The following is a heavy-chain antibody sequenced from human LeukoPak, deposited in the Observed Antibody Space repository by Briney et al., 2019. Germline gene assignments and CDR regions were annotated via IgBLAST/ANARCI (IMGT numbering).Heavy chain of an antibody. V-gene: IGHV3-20*04. CDR2: INWNGGGT. D-gene: IGHD1-26*01. J-gene: IGHJ6*02. CDR3: AKHMRATNTYSFFGLDV. Sequence: GGSLRLSCAATGFTFKDYGMRWVRQPPGKGLEWVSSINWNGGGTDYADSVKGRFTVSGDNAKNSLYLQFSSLRPEDTALYYCAKHMRATNTYSFFGLDVWGQGTTVTVSS. CDR1: GFTFKDYG.